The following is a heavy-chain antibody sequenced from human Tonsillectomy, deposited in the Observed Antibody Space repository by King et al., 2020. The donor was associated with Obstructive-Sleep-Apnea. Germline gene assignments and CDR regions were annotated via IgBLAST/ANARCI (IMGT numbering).Heavy chain of an antibody. J-gene: IGHJ5*02. CDR1: GGSFSNNVYY. D-gene: IGHD3-10*01. Sequence: LQLQESGPGLVKPSETLSLTCTVSGGSFSNNVYYWGWIRQPPGKGLEWIGCIYYSGTTYYNPSLKSRVTISLDTSRNQFSLELSSVTAADTAVYYCARESPQRVYFGEPDRFDPWGQGTLVTVSS. V-gene: IGHV4-39*07. CDR3: ARESPQRVYFGEPDRFDP. CDR2: IYYSGTT.